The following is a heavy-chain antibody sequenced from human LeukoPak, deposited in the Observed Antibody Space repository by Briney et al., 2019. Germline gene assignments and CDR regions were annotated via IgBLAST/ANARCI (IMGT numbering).Heavy chain of an antibody. V-gene: IGHV3-30*02. D-gene: IGHD2-2*03. CDR2: IRYDETNK. Sequence: GGSLRLSCAASGFSFSSFGMHWVRQAPGKGLEWVAFIRYDETNKFYADSVKGRFTISRDNSNNTLYLQMNSLRAEDSAVYHCARSQRGYCSSTSCYGDYWGQGTLVTGSS. CDR1: GFSFSSFG. CDR3: ARSQRGYCSSTSCYGDY. J-gene: IGHJ4*02.